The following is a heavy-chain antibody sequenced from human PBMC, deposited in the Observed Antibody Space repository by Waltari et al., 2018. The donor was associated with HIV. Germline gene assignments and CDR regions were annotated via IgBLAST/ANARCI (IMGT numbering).Heavy chain of an antibody. CDR2: IRHDDSNR. CDR1: GFMFRGFG. J-gene: IGHJ4*02. D-gene: IGHD3-3*01. Sequence: QVRLVESGGGVVPPGGSLRLSSAASGFMFRGFGIPWVRQAPGKGLEWGAFIRHDDSNRYYRDSVKGRFTISRDNSKNTVDLQMNNLKAEDTAVYYCGKDSNYFYDSTGYYCDFWGQGTLVTVSS. V-gene: IGHV3-30*02. CDR3: GKDSNYFYDSTGYYCDF.